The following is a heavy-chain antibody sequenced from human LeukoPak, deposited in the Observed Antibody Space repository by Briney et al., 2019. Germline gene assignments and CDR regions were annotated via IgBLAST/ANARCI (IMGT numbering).Heavy chain of an antibody. J-gene: IGHJ5*02. CDR3: ARDGEAAAVTNWFDP. Sequence: GASVRVSCKASGYTFTDYYMHWVRQAPGQGLEWMGWINPNSGGPNYAQKFQGRVTMTRDTSITTAYMELSRLTSNDTAVYFCARDGEAAAVTNWFDPWGQGTLVAVSS. CDR1: GYTFTDYY. V-gene: IGHV1-2*02. D-gene: IGHD6-13*01. CDR2: INPNSGGP.